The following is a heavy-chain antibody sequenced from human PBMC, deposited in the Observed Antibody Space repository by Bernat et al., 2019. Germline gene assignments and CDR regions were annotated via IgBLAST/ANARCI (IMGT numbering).Heavy chain of an antibody. CDR1: GGSISSSSYY. D-gene: IGHD3-3*01. Sequence: QLQLQESGPGLVKPSETLSLTCTVSGGSISSSSYYWGWIRQPPGKGLEWIGSIYYSGSNYYIPTLKSRVTISVDTSTNQFSLKLRSVSAADTAVYYCAEGYYDFWSGYYGGVYFDYWGQGTLVTVSS. CDR2: IYYSGSN. J-gene: IGHJ4*02. CDR3: AEGYYDFWSGYYGGVYFDY. V-gene: IGHV4-39*01.